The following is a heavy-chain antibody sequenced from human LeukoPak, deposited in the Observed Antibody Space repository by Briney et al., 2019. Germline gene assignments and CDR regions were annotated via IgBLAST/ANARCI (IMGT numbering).Heavy chain of an antibody. CDR2: ISGSGGST. J-gene: IGHJ4*02. Sequence: PGGSLRLSCAASGFTFSSYAMSWVRQAPGKGLEWVSAISGSGGSTYDADSVKGRLTISRDNSKNTLYLQMNSLRAEDTAVYYCAKGLAQLWFYWGQGTLVTVSS. CDR3: AKGLAQLWFY. V-gene: IGHV3-23*01. CDR1: GFTFSSYA. D-gene: IGHD5-18*01.